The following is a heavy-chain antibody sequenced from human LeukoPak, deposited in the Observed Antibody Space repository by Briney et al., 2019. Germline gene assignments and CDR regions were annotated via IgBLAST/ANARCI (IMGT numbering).Heavy chain of an antibody. J-gene: IGHJ4*02. D-gene: IGHD2-21*02. V-gene: IGHV5-51*01. CDR3: ASASVVTAIQFDY. CDR2: IYPGDSDT. CDR1: GYIFTSYW. Sequence: GVSLKISCKGSGYIFTSYWIGWVRQMPGKGLEWMGIIYPGDSDTRYSPSFQGQVTISADKSISTAYLQWSSLKASDTAMYYCASASVVTAIQFDYWGQGTLVTVSS.